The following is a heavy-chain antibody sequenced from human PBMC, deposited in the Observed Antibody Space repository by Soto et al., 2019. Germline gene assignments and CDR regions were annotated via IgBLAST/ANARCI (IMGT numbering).Heavy chain of an antibody. D-gene: IGHD2-15*01. CDR3: ARAGCDGGTGSPLVGLRYGMGV. CDR1: GFTFSSYA. J-gene: IGHJ6*02. V-gene: IGHV3-30-3*01. CDR2: ISYDGNNK. Sequence: QVQLVESGGGVVQPGRSLRLSCAASGFTFSSYAMYWVRQAPGKGLEWVAVISYDGNNKHYADSVKGRFTIARDNSKNSRYLQMHSLRAEDPAVYYGARAGCDGGTGSPLVGLRYGMGVWGHWTTVTVSS.